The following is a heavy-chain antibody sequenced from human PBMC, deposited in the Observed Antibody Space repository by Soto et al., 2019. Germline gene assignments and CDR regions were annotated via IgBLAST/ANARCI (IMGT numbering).Heavy chain of an antibody. V-gene: IGHV6-1*01. CDR3: ARDKEGRSGWHNDYYYGMDV. J-gene: IGHJ6*02. CDR2: TYYRSKWYN. D-gene: IGHD6-19*01. Sequence: SQTLSLTCVISGDSVSSNSAAWSWIRQSPSRGLEWLGRTYYRSKWYNDYAVSVKSRITINPDTSKNQFSLQLNSVTPEDTAVYYCARDKEGRSGWHNDYYYGMDVWGQGTTVTVSS. CDR1: GDSVSSNSAA.